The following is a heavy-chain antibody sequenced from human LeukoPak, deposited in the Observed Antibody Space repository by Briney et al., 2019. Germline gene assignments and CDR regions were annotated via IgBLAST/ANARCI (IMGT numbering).Heavy chain of an antibody. J-gene: IGHJ4*02. CDR3: ARLGDLAFDY. D-gene: IGHD3-16*01. V-gene: IGHV4-61*08. Sequence: SETLSLTCTVSGGSISSGDYYWSWIRQPPGKGLEWIGYIYYSGSTNYNPSLKSRVTISVDTSKNQFSLKLSSVTAADTAVYYCARLGDLAFDYWGQGTLVTVSS. CDR1: GGSISSGDYY. CDR2: IYYSGST.